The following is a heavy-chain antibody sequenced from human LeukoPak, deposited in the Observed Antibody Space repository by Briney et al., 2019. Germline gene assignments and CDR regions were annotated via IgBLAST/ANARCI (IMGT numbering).Heavy chain of an antibody. CDR2: ISYDGSNK. CDR1: GFTFSSYA. D-gene: IGHD1-26*01. V-gene: IGHV3-30-3*01. J-gene: IGHJ4*02. Sequence: PGGSLRLSCAASGFTFSSYAMHWVRQAPGKGLEWVAVISYDGSNKYYADSVKGRFTISRDNSKNTLYLQMNSLRAEDTAVYYCARVGATKGFDYWGQGTLVTVSS. CDR3: ARVGATKGFDY.